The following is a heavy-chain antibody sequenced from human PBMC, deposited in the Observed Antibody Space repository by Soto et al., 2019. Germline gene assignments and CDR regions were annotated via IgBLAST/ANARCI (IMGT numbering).Heavy chain of an antibody. Sequence: ASVKVSCKASGYTFTSYGISWVRQAPGQGLEWMGWISAYNGNTNYAQKLQGRVTMTTDTSTSTAYMELRSLRSDDTAVYYCARDNPSLRFLEWLLPDYWGQGTLVTVSS. CDR2: ISAYNGNT. V-gene: IGHV1-18*01. CDR1: GYTFTSYG. CDR3: ARDNPSLRFLEWLLPDY. J-gene: IGHJ4*02. D-gene: IGHD3-3*01.